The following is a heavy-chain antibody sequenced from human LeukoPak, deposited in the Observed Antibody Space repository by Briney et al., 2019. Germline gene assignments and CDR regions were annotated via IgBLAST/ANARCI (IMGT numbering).Heavy chain of an antibody. CDR3: AREADAYYYDSSGYYLDY. V-gene: IGHV3-11*01. CDR2: ISSSGSTI. D-gene: IGHD3-22*01. Sequence: GGSLRLSCAASGFTFSDYYMSWIRQAPGKGLEWVSYISSSGSTIYYADSVKGRFTISRDNAKNSLYLQMNSLRAEDTAVYYCAREADAYYYDSSGYYLDYWGQGTLVTVSS. CDR1: GFTFSDYY. J-gene: IGHJ4*02.